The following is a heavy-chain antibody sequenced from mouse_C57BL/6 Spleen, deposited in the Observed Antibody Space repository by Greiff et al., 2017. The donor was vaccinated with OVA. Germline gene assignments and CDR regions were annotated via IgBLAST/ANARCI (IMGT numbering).Heavy chain of an antibody. V-gene: IGHV5-4*01. CDR3: AREGAITTVVARYFDV. CDR2: ISDGGSYT. J-gene: IGHJ1*03. Sequence: EVKLVESGGGLVKPGGSLKLSCAASGFTFSSYAMSWVRQTPEKRLEWVATISDGGSYTYYPDNVKGRFTNSRDNAKNNLYLQMSQLKSEDTAMYYCAREGAITTVVARYFDVWGTGTTVTVSS. D-gene: IGHD1-1*01. CDR1: GFTFSSYA.